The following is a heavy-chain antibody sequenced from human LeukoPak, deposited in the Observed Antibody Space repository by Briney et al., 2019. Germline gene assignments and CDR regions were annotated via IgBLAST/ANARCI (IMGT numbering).Heavy chain of an antibody. Sequence: SETQSLTCTVSGGSISSYYWSWIRQPPGKGLEWIGYIYYSGSTNYNPSLKSRVTISVDTSKNQFSLKLSSVTAADTAVYYCARLHARSYYYYGMDVWGQGTTVTVSS. D-gene: IGHD1-1*01. V-gene: IGHV4-59*08. J-gene: IGHJ6*02. CDR3: ARLHARSYYYYGMDV. CDR1: GGSISSYY. CDR2: IYYSGST.